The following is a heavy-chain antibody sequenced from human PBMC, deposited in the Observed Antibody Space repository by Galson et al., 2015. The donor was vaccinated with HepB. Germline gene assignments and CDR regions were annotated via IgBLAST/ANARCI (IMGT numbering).Heavy chain of an antibody. CDR1: GFSVSSNY. CDR3: AQLGTGY. J-gene: IGHJ4*02. CDR2: IYGGRKT. V-gene: IGHV3-53*01. Sequence: SLRLSCAASGFSVSSNYMNWVRQAPGKGLEWVSVIYGGRKTYYPHFVKGRFTNSRDDSKNTVYLQMNSLRVEDTAVYYCAQLGTGYWGQGTLVTVSS. D-gene: IGHD7-27*01.